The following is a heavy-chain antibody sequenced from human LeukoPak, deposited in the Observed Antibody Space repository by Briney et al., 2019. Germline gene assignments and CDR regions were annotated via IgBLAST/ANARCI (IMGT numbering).Heavy chain of an antibody. D-gene: IGHD2-2*01. V-gene: IGHV3-23*01. J-gene: IGHJ4*02. CDR2: ISGTGGRT. CDR3: AKEGGFQLPFDA. CDR1: GFTFTNYG. Sequence: PGGSLRLSCVASGFTFTNYGMGWVRQAPGKGLEWVSAISGTGGRTYYAGSAKGRLTISKDDSKNTLYLQMNSLRAEDTAVYYCAKEGGFQLPFDAWGQGTLVTVSS.